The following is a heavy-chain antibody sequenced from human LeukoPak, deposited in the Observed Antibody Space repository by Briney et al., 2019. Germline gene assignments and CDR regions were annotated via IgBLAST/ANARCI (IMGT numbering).Heavy chain of an antibody. CDR3: ARGDIAVAGTSYYYYYGMDV. V-gene: IGHV6-1*01. CDR1: GDSVSSNSAA. CDR2: TYYRSKWYN. J-gene: IGHJ6*02. D-gene: IGHD6-19*01. Sequence: SQTLSLTCAISGDSVSSNSAAWNWIRQSPSRGLEWLGRTYYRSKWYNDYAVSVESRITINPDTSKNQFSLQLNSVTPEDTAVYYCARGDIAVAGTSYYYYYGMDVWGQGTTVTVSS.